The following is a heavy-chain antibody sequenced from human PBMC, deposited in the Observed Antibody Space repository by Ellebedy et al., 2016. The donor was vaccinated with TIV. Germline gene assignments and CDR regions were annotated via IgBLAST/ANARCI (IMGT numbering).Heavy chain of an antibody. CDR2: IYYSGRP. J-gene: IGHJ6*02. Sequence: MPSETLSLTCTVSGGSISSSSYYWGRIRQPQGKGLEWLGSIYYSGRPNYNPSLKSRVTISVDTSKNQFSLKLSSVTAADTAVYYCARSLMNSGSYYGAGMDVWGQGTTVTVSS. CDR3: ARSLMNSGSYYGAGMDV. V-gene: IGHV4-39*07. D-gene: IGHD1-26*01. CDR1: GGSISSSSYY.